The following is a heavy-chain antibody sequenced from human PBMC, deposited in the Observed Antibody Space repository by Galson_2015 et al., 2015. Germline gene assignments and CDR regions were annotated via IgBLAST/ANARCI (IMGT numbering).Heavy chain of an antibody. D-gene: IGHD3-16*01. V-gene: IGHV1-69*17. J-gene: IGHJ6*02. Sequence: SCKASGGTFSSYGVNWVRLAPGQGLEWMGQIIPMYGITTYAQKFQGRVTITADKSTSTAYIELSSLRSDDTAVYYCARGDDYDPRYYSGMDVWGQGTTVTVS. CDR1: GGTFSSYG. CDR2: IIPMYGIT. CDR3: ARGDDYDPRYYSGMDV.